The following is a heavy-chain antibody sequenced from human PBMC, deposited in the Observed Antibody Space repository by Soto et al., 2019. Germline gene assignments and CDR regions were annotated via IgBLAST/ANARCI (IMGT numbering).Heavy chain of an antibody. CDR3: AATLDSISGSGYYGLDV. CDR2: IVVGSGNT. J-gene: IGHJ6*02. CDR1: GFTFTRSA. Sequence: ASVKVSCKASGFTFTRSAVQWVRQARGQRLEWIGWIVVGSGNTNYAQKFQQRVTITRDMSTSTAYMEMRSLRSEDTAVYYCAATLDSISGSGYYGLDVWGQGTTVTVSS. D-gene: IGHD3-10*01. V-gene: IGHV1-58*01.